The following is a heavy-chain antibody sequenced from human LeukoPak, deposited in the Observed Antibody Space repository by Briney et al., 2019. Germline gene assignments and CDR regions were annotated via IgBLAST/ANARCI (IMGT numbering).Heavy chain of an antibody. D-gene: IGHD6-13*01. V-gene: IGHV1-69*13. CDR1: GYTFTSYD. CDR2: IIIIYGKA. J-gene: IGHJ4*02. Sequence: SLKLSCNASGYTFTSYDINWVRQAPPQGMDWVGGIIIIYGKANYSQNFQGRVTITADESTSTAYMELSSLRSEDTAVYYCARASRSWYAGFDYWGQGTLVTVSS. CDR3: ARASRSWYAGFDY.